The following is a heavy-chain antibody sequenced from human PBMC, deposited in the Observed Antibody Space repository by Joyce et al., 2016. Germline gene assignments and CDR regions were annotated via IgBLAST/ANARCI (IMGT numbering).Heavy chain of an antibody. D-gene: IGHD2-2*01. J-gene: IGHJ4*02. V-gene: IGHV3-30*04. CDR3: AYCSSTTCLYYYYFDY. CDR1: GFTFGSYA. CDR2: GSFDGGNT. Sequence: QVQLVESGGGVVQPGRSLRLSCAASGFTFGSYAMHWVRQAPGKGLEHVGVGSFDGGNTYYADYVKGRFTISRDNSRNTAYLQMNSLRPEDTAVYYCAYCSSTTCLYYYYFDYWGQGTLVTVSS.